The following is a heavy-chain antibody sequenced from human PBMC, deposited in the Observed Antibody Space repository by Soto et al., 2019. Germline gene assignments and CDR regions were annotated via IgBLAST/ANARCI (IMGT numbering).Heavy chain of an antibody. J-gene: IGHJ3*02. D-gene: IGHD3-22*01. CDR3: AREVYYYDSSGYKSDAFDI. CDR1: GYTFTSYG. V-gene: IGHV1-18*04. Sequence: ASVKVSCKASGYTFTSYGISWVRQAPGQGLEGMGWISAYNGNTNYAQKLQGRVTMTTDTSTSTAYMELRSLRSDDTAVYYCAREVYYYDSSGYKSDAFDIWGQGTMVTVSS. CDR2: ISAYNGNT.